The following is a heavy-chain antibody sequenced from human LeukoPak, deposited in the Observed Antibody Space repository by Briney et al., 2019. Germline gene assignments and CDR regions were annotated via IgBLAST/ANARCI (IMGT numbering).Heavy chain of an antibody. D-gene: IGHD3-10*01. CDR1: GFTFSSYW. J-gene: IGHJ5*02. CDR2: IKQDGSEK. CDR3: ARGIWFGELSWFDP. Sequence: GGSLRLSCAASGFTFSSYWMSWVRQAPGKGLEWVANIKQDGSEKYYVDSVKGRFTISRDNAKNSLYLQMNSLRAEDTAVYYCARGIWFGELSWFDPWGRGTLVTVSS. V-gene: IGHV3-7*01.